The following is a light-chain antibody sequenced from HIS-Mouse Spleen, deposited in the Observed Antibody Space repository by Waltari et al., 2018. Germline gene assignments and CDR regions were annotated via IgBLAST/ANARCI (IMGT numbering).Light chain of an antibody. Sequence: QSALTQPASVSGSPGQSITIPCTGTSSDVGSYNRLHGSQPHPGKAPKLMIYEGSKRPSGVSNRFSGSKSGNTASLTISGLQAEDEADYYCCSYAGSSTWVFGGGTKLTVL. CDR3: CSYAGSSTWV. CDR1: SSDVGSYNR. CDR2: EGS. J-gene: IGLJ3*02. V-gene: IGLV2-23*01.